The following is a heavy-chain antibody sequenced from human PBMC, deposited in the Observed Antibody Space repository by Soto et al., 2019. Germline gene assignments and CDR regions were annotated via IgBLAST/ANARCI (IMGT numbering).Heavy chain of an antibody. J-gene: IGHJ4*02. CDR3: ARIAEEGAN. CDR2: IIPMIGTP. Sequence: QVQLVQSGAEVKEPGSSVKVSCKASGGTFSSYAINWVRQAPGQGLEWMGGIIPMIGTPNYAQKFQGRVTITADESTRTAYMELTSLRSEDTAVYYCARIAEEGANWGQGTLVTVSP. V-gene: IGHV1-69*01. D-gene: IGHD1-26*01. CDR1: GGTFSSYA.